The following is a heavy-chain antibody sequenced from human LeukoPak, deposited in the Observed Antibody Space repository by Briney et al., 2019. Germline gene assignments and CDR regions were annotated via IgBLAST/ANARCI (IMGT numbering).Heavy chain of an antibody. CDR3: ASLPRRYYDSSGYLDY. CDR2: IYYSGST. Sequence: SETLSLTCTVSGGSISSSSYYWGWIRQPPGKGLEWIGSIYYSGSTYYNPSLKSRVTISVDTSKNQFSLKLSSVTAADTAMYYCASLPRRYYDSSGYLDYWGQGTLVTVSS. V-gene: IGHV4-39*01. CDR1: GGSISSSSYY. J-gene: IGHJ4*02. D-gene: IGHD3-22*01.